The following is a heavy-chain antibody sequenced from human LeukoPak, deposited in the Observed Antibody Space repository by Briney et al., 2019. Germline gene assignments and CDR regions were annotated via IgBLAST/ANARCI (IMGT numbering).Heavy chain of an antibody. V-gene: IGHV3-30*19. Sequence: GGSLRLSCAASGFTFSSYGMHWVRQAPGKGLEWVAVISYDGSNKYYADSVKGRFTISRDNSKNTLYLQMNSLRAEDTAVYYCADSSGYSTYYFDCWGQGTLVTVSS. D-gene: IGHD3-22*01. CDR3: ADSSGYSTYYFDC. J-gene: IGHJ4*02. CDR2: ISYDGSNK. CDR1: GFTFSSYG.